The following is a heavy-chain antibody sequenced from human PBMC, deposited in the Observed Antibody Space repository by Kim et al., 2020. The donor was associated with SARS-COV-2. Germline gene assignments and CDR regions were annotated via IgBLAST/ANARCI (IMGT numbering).Heavy chain of an antibody. V-gene: IGHV3-7*01. CDR3: ARIGYSRSSTDY. CDR1: GFTFSNYW. D-gene: IGHD6-6*01. Sequence: GGSLRLSCAASGFTFSNYWMTWFRQAPGKGLEWVANIKQEGSVKYYMDSVQGRFTIFRDNAKTSLYLQMNSLRVEDTAVYYCARIGYSRSSTDYWGQGTLVTVSS. CDR2: IKQEGSVK. J-gene: IGHJ4*02.